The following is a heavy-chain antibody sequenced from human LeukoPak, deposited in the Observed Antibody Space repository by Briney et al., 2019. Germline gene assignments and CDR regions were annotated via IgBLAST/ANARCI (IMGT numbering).Heavy chain of an antibody. D-gene: IGHD3-22*01. V-gene: IGHV3-48*03. CDR3: ARDYTAHTYYYDSSGYSPDAFDI. Sequence: GGSLRLSCAASGFTFSSYEMNWVRQAPGKGLEWVSYISSSGSTIYYADSVKGRFTISRDNAKNSLYLQMNSLRAEDTAVYYCARDYTAHTYYYDSSGYSPDAFDIWGQGTMVTVSS. J-gene: IGHJ3*02. CDR1: GFTFSSYE. CDR2: ISSSGSTI.